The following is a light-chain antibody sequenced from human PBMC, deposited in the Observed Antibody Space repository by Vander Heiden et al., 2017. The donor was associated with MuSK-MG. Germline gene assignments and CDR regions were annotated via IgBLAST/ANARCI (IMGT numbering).Light chain of an antibody. V-gene: IGLV2-14*03. Sequence: QSALTQPASVSASPAQSMTISCTGTISDVGGDNNVCWYQQHPGKAPKLMIYDVSNRPSGVSNRFSGSKSGNTASLTISGLQAEDEADYYCSSYTSSSTLVFGGGTKLTVL. CDR2: DVS. CDR1: ISDVGGDNN. J-gene: IGLJ2*01. CDR3: SSYTSSSTLV.